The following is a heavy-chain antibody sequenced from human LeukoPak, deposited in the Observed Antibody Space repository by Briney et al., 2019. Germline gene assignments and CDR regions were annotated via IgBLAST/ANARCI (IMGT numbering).Heavy chain of an antibody. CDR2: ISSSGSTI. CDR1: GFTFSSYE. J-gene: IGHJ4*02. D-gene: IGHD2-2*01. V-gene: IGHV3-48*03. Sequence: GGSLRLSCAGSGFTFSSYEMNSVRQAPGKGLEWVSHISSSGSTIYYADSVKGRFTISRDNAKNSLYLQMNSLRAEDTAVYYCARPNPLGYCSSTSCYEYYFDYWGQGTLVTVSS. CDR3: ARPNPLGYCSSTSCYEYYFDY.